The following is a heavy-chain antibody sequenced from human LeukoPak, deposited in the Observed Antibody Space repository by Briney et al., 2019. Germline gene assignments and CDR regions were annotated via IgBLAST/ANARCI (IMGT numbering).Heavy chain of an antibody. CDR3: ARQGSGGRAFDI. D-gene: IGHD1-26*01. CDR2: IYSSGST. Sequence: SETLFLTCIVPGGSISRYYWSWIRQPPGKGLEWIGYIYSSGSTNSNPSRKSRVTISVDTSKSQFSLKMTSVTAADTAVYYCARQGSGGRAFDIWGQGTMVTVSS. CDR1: GGSISRYY. J-gene: IGHJ3*02. V-gene: IGHV4-59*08.